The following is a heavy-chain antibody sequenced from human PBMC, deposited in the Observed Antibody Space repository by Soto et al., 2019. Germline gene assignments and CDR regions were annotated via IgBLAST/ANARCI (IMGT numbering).Heavy chain of an antibody. D-gene: IGHD3-3*01. V-gene: IGHV3-21*01. CDR1: GFTFSSYS. CDR2: ISSSSSYI. CDR3: ARDGAVFGVVSDY. J-gene: IGHJ4*02. Sequence: EVQLVESGGGLVKPGGSLRLSCAASGFTFSSYSMNWVRQAPGKGLAWVSSISSSSSYIYYADSVKGRFTISRDNAKNSLYLQMNSLRAEDTAVYYCARDGAVFGVVSDYWGQGTLVTVSS.